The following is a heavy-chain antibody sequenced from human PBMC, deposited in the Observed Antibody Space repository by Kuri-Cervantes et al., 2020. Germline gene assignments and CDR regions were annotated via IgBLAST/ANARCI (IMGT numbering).Heavy chain of an antibody. V-gene: IGHV3-49*03. CDR1: GFTFGDYA. J-gene: IGHJ5*02. Sequence: GGSLRLSCTASGFTFGDYAMSWFRQAPGKGLEWVGFIRSKAYGGTTEYAASVKGRFTISRDDSKNTLYLQLNSLKTEDTAVYYCTTDPVPWGQGTLVTVSS. CDR3: TTDPVP. CDR2: IRSKAYGGTT.